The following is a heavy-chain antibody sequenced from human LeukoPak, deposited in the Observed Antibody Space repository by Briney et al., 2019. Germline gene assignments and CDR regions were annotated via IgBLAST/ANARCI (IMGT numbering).Heavy chain of an antibody. CDR3: AKGSSGDLVDF. D-gene: IGHD3-22*01. V-gene: IGHV3-23*01. CDR2: ISNDGGVT. Sequence: GGSLRLSCAASGFIFNNYGVIWVRQAPGKGLEWVSAISNDGGVTNYADFVKGRFTISRDNSKNTLFLQMNSLRAEDTALYYCAKGSSGDLVDFWGQGTLVTVSS. J-gene: IGHJ4*02. CDR1: GFIFNNYG.